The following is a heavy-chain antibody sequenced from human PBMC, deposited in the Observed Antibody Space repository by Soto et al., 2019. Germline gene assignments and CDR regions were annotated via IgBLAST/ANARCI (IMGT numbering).Heavy chain of an antibody. CDR2: IYHSGTT. J-gene: IGHJ4*02. D-gene: IGHD6-13*01. V-gene: IGHV4-38-2*01. CDR3: ARARYSSSWYLDY. CDR1: SFSISSGYY. Sequence: PSETLSLTCAVSSFSISSGYYWGWVRQPPGKGLGWIGSIYHSGTTNYSPSLKSRVTISIDTSKNQFSLTLRSVTAADAAVYYCARARYSSSWYLDYWGQGTLVTVSS.